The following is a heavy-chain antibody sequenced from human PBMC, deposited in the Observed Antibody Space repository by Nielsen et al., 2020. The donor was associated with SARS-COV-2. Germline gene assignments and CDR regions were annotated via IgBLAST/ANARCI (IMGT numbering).Heavy chain of an antibody. CDR3: ARDTEPLGFYDSSGYYPINLDY. D-gene: IGHD3-22*01. V-gene: IGHV1-69*04. CDR1: GGTFSSYA. Sequence: SVKVSCKASGGTFSSYAISWVRQAPGQGLEWMGRIIPILGIANYAQKFQGRVTITADKSTSTAYMELSSLRSEDTAVYYCARDTEPLGFYDSSGYYPINLDYWGQGTLVTVSS. J-gene: IGHJ4*02. CDR2: IIPILGIA.